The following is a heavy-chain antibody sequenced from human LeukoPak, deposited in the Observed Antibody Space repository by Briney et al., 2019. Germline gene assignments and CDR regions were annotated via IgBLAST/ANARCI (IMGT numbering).Heavy chain of an antibody. V-gene: IGHV4-59*08. CDR1: GGSISNYY. CDR2: FFQSEKS. J-gene: IGHJ4*02. CDR3: ARVLPVPYLLDS. D-gene: IGHD2/OR15-2a*01. Sequence: SETLSLTCTVSGGSISNYYWTWLRQSPGKGLEWIATFFQSEKSFYNASLKSRVIMSLDTSKSQFSLNLTSVTAADTAVYYCARVLPVPYLLDSWGQGTHVTVSS.